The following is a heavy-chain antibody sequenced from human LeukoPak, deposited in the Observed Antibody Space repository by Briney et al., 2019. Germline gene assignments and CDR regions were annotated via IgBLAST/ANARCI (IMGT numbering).Heavy chain of an antibody. D-gene: IGHD3-10*01. CDR1: GGTFSSYA. J-gene: IGHJ4*02. V-gene: IGHV1-69*13. CDR3: VREFRGGYFDY. CDR2: IIPIFGTA. Sequence: SVKVSCKASGGTFSSYAISWVRQAPGQGLEWMGGIIPIFGTANYAQKFQGRVTITADESTSTVYMELSSLISDDTALYYCVREFRGGYFDYWGQGTLVTVSS.